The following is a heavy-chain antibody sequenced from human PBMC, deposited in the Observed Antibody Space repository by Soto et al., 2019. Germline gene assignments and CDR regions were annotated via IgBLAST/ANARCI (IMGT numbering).Heavy chain of an antibody. Sequence: GGSLRLSCAASGFTFSSYAMHWVRQAPGKGLEWVAVISYDGSNKYYADSVKGRFTISRDNSKNTLYLQMNSLRAEDTAVYYCARGYDILTGCDSYYYGMDVWGQGTTVTVSS. CDR3: ARGYDILTGCDSYYYGMDV. V-gene: IGHV3-30-3*01. CDR2: ISYDGSNK. D-gene: IGHD3-9*01. CDR1: GFTFSSYA. J-gene: IGHJ6*02.